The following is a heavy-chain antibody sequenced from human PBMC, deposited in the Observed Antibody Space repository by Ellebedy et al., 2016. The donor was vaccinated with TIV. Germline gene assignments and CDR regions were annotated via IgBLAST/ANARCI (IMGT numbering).Heavy chain of an antibody. CDR1: GGSISTYY. J-gene: IGHJ3*02. Sequence: MPSETMSLTCTVSGGSISTYYWSWIRQPPGKGLEWIGYIYYSGSTKYNPSLKSRVTMSVDTPKKQFSLNLSSVTAADTAVYYCATSYDSSGYYDDDAFDIWGQGTMVTVSS. D-gene: IGHD3-22*01. CDR2: IYYSGST. CDR3: ATSYDSSGYYDDDAFDI. V-gene: IGHV4-59*01.